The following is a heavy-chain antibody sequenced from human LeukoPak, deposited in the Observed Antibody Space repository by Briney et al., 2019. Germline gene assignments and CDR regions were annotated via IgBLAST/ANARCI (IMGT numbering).Heavy chain of an antibody. J-gene: IGHJ6*02. CDR2: IYSSGST. CDR1: GASISIYF. D-gene: IGHD2-15*01. V-gene: IGHV4-4*08. CDR3: ARYRRGYCSGGSCYSYYYYGMDV. Sequence: PSETLSLTCTVSGASISIYFWSWSRQPPGKGLEWIGYIYSSGSTNYNPSLKSRATISVDTAKNQVSLKLSSVTAADTAMYYCARYRRGYCSGGSCYSYYYYGMDVWGQGTTVTVSS.